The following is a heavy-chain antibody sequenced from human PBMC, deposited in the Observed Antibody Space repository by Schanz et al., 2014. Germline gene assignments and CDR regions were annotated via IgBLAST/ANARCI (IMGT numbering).Heavy chain of an antibody. J-gene: IGHJ3*02. CDR1: GFTFSSHW. CDR3: AKGRFGELSAFDI. Sequence: VQLLESGGGLVEPGGSLRLSCAASGFTFSSHWMHWVRQAAGKGLEWVAFVPFDGSQKFYADSVKGRFTISRDNAKNTLYLQMNSLRAEDTAVYYCAKGRFGELSAFDIWGQGTMVTVSS. D-gene: IGHD3-10*01. CDR2: VPFDGSQK. V-gene: IGHV3-30*02.